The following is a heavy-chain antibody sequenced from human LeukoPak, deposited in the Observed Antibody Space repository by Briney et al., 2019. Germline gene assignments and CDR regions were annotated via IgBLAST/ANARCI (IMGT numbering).Heavy chain of an antibody. J-gene: IGHJ6*02. D-gene: IGHD1-26*01. CDR3: AKDIWEAESGYYYYYGMDV. CDR2: ISWNSGSI. Sequence: PGRSLRLSCAASGFTFDDYAMHWVRQAPGKGLEWVSGISWNSGSIGYADSVKGRFTISRDNAKNSLYLQMNSLRAEDTALYYCAKDIWEAESGYYYYYGMDVWGQGTTVTVSS. CDR1: GFTFDDYA. V-gene: IGHV3-9*01.